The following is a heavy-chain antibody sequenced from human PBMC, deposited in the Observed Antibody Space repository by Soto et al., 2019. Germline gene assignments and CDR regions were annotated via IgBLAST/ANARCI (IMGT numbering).Heavy chain of an antibody. Sequence: GGSLRLSCAASGFTFSSYGMHWVRQAPGKGLEWVAVISYDGSNKYYADSVKGRFTISRDNSKNTLYLQMNSLRAEDTAVYYCARGGNPSFLFDYWGQGTLVTVSS. CDR3: ARGGNPSFLFDY. D-gene: IGHD3-10*01. J-gene: IGHJ4*02. CDR1: GFTFSSYG. V-gene: IGHV3-30*03. CDR2: ISYDGSNK.